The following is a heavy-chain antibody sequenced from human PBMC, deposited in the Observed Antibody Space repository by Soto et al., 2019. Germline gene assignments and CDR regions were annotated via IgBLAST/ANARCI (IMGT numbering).Heavy chain of an antibody. J-gene: IGHJ5*02. D-gene: IGHD4-4*01. Sequence: TSETLSLTCTVSGDSIRDGGYYWAWIRQRPGKGLEWMGYIYFTGKTNYNPSLGNRLTMPVDMSRRQLYLRLTSVTAADTAVYFCAKDPSPQPIPAVTPGWFDPWGQGISVTVSS. CDR1: GDSIRDGGYY. CDR3: AKDPSPQPIPAVTPGWFDP. V-gene: IGHV4-31*03. CDR2: IYFTGKT.